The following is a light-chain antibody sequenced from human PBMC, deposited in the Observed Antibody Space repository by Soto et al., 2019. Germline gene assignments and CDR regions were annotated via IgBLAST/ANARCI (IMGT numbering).Light chain of an antibody. CDR1: SSDVGGYNY. V-gene: IGLV2-14*01. J-gene: IGLJ3*02. CDR3: TSYTSSTTWV. CDR2: QVS. Sequence: QSALTQPASVSGSPGQAITISCTGTSSDVGGYNYVSWYQQHPGKAPKLVISQVSNRPSGVSNRFSGSKSGNTASLTISGLQAEDEADYSCTSYTSSTTWVFGGGTKLTVL.